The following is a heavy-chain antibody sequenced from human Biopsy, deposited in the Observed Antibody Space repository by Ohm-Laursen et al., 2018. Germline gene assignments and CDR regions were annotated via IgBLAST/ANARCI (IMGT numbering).Heavy chain of an antibody. CDR3: ARGGIAVAGTNFDY. J-gene: IGHJ4*02. V-gene: IGHV3-66*01. CDR2: IYSGGST. CDR1: GFSVTSNY. D-gene: IGHD6-19*01. Sequence: SLRLSCSASGFSVTSNYMSWVRQAPGKGLEWVSVIYSGGSTYYADSVKRRFTISRDNSKNTLYLQMNSLRAADTDVYYCARGGIAVAGTNFDYWGQGTMVTVSS.